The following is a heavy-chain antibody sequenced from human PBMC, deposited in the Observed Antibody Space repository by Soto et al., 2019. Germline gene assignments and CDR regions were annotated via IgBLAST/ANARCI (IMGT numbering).Heavy chain of an antibody. D-gene: IGHD3-3*01. Sequence: QVQLVQSGAEVKKPGSSVKVSCKAPGGTFNNYAITWVRQAPGQGLEWLGGIIPVFGMPKYPQKFQGRVTISADESTRTANRELSSLRSEDTATYYCARDQSPIIGFVIRREAMAAWGQGTAVTVSS. J-gene: IGHJ6*01. CDR1: GGTFNNYA. CDR3: ARDQSPIIGFVIRREAMAA. V-gene: IGHV1-69*01. CDR2: IIPVFGMP.